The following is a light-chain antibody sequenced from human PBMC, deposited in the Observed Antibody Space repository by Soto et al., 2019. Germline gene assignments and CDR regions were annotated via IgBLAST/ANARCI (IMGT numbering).Light chain of an antibody. V-gene: IGLV2-14*01. Sequence: QSVLTQPASVSGSPGQSITISCTGTSSDVGGYNFVSWYQHHPGKAPKLIISDVSNRPSGVSNRFSGSKSGNTASLTISGLQAEDEADYYCSSYTTSSTQVFGGGTTVTVL. CDR3: SSYTTSSTQV. CDR2: DVS. J-gene: IGLJ2*01. CDR1: SSDVGGYNF.